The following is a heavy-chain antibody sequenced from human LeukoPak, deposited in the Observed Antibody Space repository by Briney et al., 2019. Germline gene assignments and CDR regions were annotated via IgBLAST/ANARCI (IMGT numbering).Heavy chain of an antibody. CDR3: AGVKQQLVLRYYYYMDV. J-gene: IGHJ6*03. CDR2: IKSDGSEK. V-gene: IGHV3-7*01. D-gene: IGHD6-13*01. CDR1: GFTFNTYW. Sequence: GGSLRLSCAASGFTFNTYWMSWVRQSPGKGLEWVANIKSDGSEKHYVDSVRGRFTISRDNAKNSMYLQMNSLRAEDTAVYYCAGVKQQLVLRYYYYMDVWGKGTTVTVSS.